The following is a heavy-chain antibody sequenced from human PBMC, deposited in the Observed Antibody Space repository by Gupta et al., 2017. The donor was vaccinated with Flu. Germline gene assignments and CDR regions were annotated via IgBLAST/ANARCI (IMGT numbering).Heavy chain of an antibody. V-gene: IGHV3-7*01. CDR2: IKQDGSEK. CDR1: GFAFHTYW. D-gene: IGHD3-22*01. J-gene: IGHJ3*02. Sequence: EVQLVDSGGDLVHPGGSLRLSCAASGFAFHTYWMSWVRQAPGKGLEWVANIKQDGSEKFYVDSVRGRFTISRDNGRDSLYLQMSSLRAEETAVYYCARRGSSGALHIWGQGTMVTVSS. CDR3: ARRGSSGALHI.